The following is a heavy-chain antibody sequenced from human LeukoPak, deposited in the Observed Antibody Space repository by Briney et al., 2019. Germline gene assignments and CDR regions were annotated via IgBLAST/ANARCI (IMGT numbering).Heavy chain of an antibody. J-gene: IGHJ4*02. Sequence: QSGGSLRLSCAASGFTFSSYAMSWVRQAPGKGREWVSTISGSGDNTYYADSVKGRFTISRDNSKNTLYLQMNSLRAEDTAIYYCAKDVRSSGWFEEFWGQGTLVTVSS. V-gene: IGHV3-23*01. D-gene: IGHD6-19*01. CDR1: GFTFSSYA. CDR2: ISGSGDNT. CDR3: AKDVRSSGWFEEF.